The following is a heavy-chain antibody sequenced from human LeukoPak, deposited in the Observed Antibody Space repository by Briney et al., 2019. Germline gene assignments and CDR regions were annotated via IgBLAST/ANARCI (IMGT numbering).Heavy chain of an antibody. CDR1: GDSISSYY. Sequence: PSETLSLTCTVSGDSISSYYWNWIRQPPGKGLEWIGYIYYSGSTKYNASLKSRVTISLDTSNNQFSLKLRSMTAADTAVYYCARSYSSGPFDLWGQGTLVTVS. V-gene: IGHV4-59*01. CDR3: ARSYSSGPFDL. D-gene: IGHD6-19*01. CDR2: IYYSGST. J-gene: IGHJ4*02.